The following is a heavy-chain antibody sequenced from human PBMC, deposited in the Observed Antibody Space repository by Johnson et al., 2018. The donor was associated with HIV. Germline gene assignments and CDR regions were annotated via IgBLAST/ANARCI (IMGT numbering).Heavy chain of an antibody. CDR2: ISWNSGSI. D-gene: IGHD6-19*01. V-gene: IGHV3-20*04. Sequence: VTLVESGGGVVRPGGSLRLSCAASGFTFSDCYMSWLRQAPGKGLEWVSGISWNSGSIGYADSVKGRFTISRDNAKNSLYLQMNSLRAEDTALYFCAREPVAGPGRNAFDIWGQGTMVTVSS. CDR3: AREPVAGPGRNAFDI. J-gene: IGHJ3*02. CDR1: GFTFSDCY.